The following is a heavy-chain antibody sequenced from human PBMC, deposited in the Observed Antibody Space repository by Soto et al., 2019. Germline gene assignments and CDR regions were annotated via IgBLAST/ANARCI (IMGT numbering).Heavy chain of an antibody. CDR1: GITFRSFG. D-gene: IGHD2-15*01. Sequence: PGGSLRLSCAAAGITFRSFGMHWVRQAPGKGLEWLSFISYDGSNELYADSVKGRFTISRDNSNNTLYLQMNSLRAEDTAVYYCAKGYCSRASCPCGMDVWGHGTTVTVSS. CDR2: ISYDGSNE. J-gene: IGHJ6*02. CDR3: AKGYCSRASCPCGMDV. V-gene: IGHV3-30*18.